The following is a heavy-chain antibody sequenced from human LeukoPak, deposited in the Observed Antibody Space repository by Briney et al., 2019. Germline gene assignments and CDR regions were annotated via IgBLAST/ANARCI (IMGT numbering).Heavy chain of an antibody. CDR2: VSPYNHDT. CDR3: ARTANYDSTGYDAFDI. J-gene: IGHJ3*02. V-gene: IGHV1-8*02. D-gene: IGHD3-22*01. Sequence: ASVKVSCKASGYTFNNYDITWVRQAPGQGPEWLGRVSPYNHDTYYSQVVQGRVTMTRTTSISTAYMELSSLSSEDTAVYYCARTANYDSTGYDAFDIWGQGTMVTVSS. CDR1: GYTFNNYD.